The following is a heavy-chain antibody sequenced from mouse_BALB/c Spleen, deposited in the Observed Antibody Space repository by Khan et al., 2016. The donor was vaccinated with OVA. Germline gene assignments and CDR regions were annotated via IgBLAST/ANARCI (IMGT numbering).Heavy chain of an antibody. D-gene: IGHD1-2*01. CDR1: GYSITSGYV. CDR3: AQTASIKY. J-gene: IGHJ2*01. CDR2: ISYSGST. V-gene: IGHV3-1*02. Sequence: VQLKQSGPGLVKPSQSLSLTCTVTGYSITSGYVWNWIRQFPGNKLEWMGYISYSGSTNYNPSLQSRISITRDTSKNQFFLQLNSVTTEDTATYYCAQTASIKYWGQGTTLTVSS.